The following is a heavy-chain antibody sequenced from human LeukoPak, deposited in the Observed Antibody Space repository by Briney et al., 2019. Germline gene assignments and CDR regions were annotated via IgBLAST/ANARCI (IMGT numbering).Heavy chain of an antibody. Sequence: GGSLRLSCAASGFTFSSYAMSWVRQAPGKGLEWVSAISGSGGSTYYADSVKGWFTISRDNSKNTLYLQMNSLRAEDTAVYYCAKLSTVLMVYAFSLDYWGQGTLVTVSS. V-gene: IGHV3-23*01. D-gene: IGHD2-8*01. CDR3: AKLSTVLMVYAFSLDY. J-gene: IGHJ4*02. CDR2: ISGSGGST. CDR1: GFTFSSYA.